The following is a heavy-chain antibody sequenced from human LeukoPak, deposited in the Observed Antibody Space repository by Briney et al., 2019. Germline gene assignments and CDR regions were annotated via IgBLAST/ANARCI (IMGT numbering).Heavy chain of an antibody. J-gene: IGHJ4*02. V-gene: IGHV3-49*04. CDR3: IRGGFRFSSFDY. CDR1: GFTFGDYT. CDR2: IRSNAYGGTT. Sequence: GRSLRLSCTAAGFTFGDYTMTWVRQAPGKGLEWVGFIRSNAYGGTTEYAASVKDRFTISRDDSKSIAYLQMNSLKIEDTAVYYCIRGGFRFSSFDYWGQGTLVTVAS. D-gene: IGHD3-16*01.